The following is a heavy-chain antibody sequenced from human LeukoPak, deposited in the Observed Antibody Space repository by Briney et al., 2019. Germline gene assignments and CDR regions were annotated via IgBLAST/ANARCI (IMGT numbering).Heavy chain of an antibody. V-gene: IGHV3-7*03. CDR2: IRQDGSEK. D-gene: IGHD6-19*01. J-gene: IGHJ4*02. Sequence: PGGSLRLSCAASGFTFSSYWMSWVRQAPGKGLEWVANIRQDGSEKYYVDSVKGRFTISRDSSKNTLYVQMSSLRAEDTAVYYCAKGPLIEVAGTTWDYWGQGTLVTVSS. CDR3: AKGPLIEVAGTTWDY. CDR1: GFTFSSYW.